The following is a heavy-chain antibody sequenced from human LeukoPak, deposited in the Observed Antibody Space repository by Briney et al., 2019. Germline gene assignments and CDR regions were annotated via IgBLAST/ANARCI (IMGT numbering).Heavy chain of an antibody. CDR2: ISESGTII. D-gene: IGHD6-19*01. J-gene: IGHJ4*02. Sequence: GGSLRLSCAASGFTFSGYYMSWIRQAPGKGLGWVSHISESGTIIYNADSVKGRFIISRDNAKSSLYLQMNSLRTEDTAVYYCARDVPASGWSLGYWGQGTLVTVSS. CDR3: ARDVPASGWSLGY. CDR1: GFTFSGYY. V-gene: IGHV3-11*04.